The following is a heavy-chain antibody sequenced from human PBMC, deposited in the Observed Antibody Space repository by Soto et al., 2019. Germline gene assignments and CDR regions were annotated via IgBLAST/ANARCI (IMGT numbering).Heavy chain of an antibody. D-gene: IGHD3-16*01. J-gene: IGHJ5*02. CDR2: IIPIFDAT. CDR3: LRDLTSVRGS. CDR1: GGTFSRHS. Sequence: QVQMVQSGAEVKKPGSSARVSCKVSGGTFSRHSISWVRQAPGQGLEWMGGIIPIFDATQYAQKFQGRLTITSAGSTTTFLMYLSRLRPEDTAIYCCLRDLTSVRGSWGQGMLVTVAS. V-gene: IGHV1-69*01.